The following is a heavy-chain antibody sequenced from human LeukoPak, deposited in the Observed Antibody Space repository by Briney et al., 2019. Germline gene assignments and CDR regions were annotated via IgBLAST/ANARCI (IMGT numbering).Heavy chain of an antibody. V-gene: IGHV3-7*05. D-gene: IGHD5-18*01. CDR2: IKQDGSEK. CDR3: GREAYRDTSVDY. J-gene: IGHJ4*02. CDR1: GFTFSSYW. Sequence: PGGSLRLSCAASGFTFSSYWMSWVRQVPGKGLEWLANIKQDGSEKYYVDSVKGRFTISRDNAKYSLYLQMNSLRAEDTAVYYCGREAYRDTSVDYWGQGTLITVSS.